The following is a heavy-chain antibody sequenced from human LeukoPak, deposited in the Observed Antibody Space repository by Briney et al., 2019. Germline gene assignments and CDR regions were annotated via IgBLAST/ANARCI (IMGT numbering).Heavy chain of an antibody. D-gene: IGHD4-17*01. CDR2: ISTSSSYI. V-gene: IGHV3-21*01. CDR3: ARNRGDPSYFDY. Sequence: GGSLRLSCTASGFTFNGYSMNWVRQAPGKGLEWGSSISTSSSYIYYADSVKGRFTISRNNPKNPLYLQMNSLRAEDTAVYYCARNRGDPSYFDYWGQGTLVTVSS. CDR1: GFTFNGYS. J-gene: IGHJ4*02.